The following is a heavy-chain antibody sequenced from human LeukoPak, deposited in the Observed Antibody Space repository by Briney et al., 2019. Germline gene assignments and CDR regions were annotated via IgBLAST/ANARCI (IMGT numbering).Heavy chain of an antibody. J-gene: IGHJ5*02. CDR3: ARAPGSSSWYPNWFDP. D-gene: IGHD6-13*01. CDR1: GYTLTELS. Sequence: ASVKVSCKVSGYTLTELSMHWVRQAPGKGLEWMGGFDPEDGETIYAQKFQGRVTMTEDTSTDTAHMELSSLRSEDTAVYYCARAPGSSSWYPNWFDPWGQGTLVTVSS. V-gene: IGHV1-24*01. CDR2: FDPEDGET.